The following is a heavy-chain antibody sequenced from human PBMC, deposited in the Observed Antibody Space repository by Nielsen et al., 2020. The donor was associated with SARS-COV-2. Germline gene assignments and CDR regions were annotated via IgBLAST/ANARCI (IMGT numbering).Heavy chain of an antibody. D-gene: IGHD5-12*01. CDR3: AKDGGGIYTL. Sequence: GESLKISCAASGFTFSSYAMSWVRQAPGKGLEWVSVIYSGGSSTYYADSVKGRFTISRDNSKNTLYLQMNSLRAEDTAVYYCAKDGGGIYTLWGQGTLVTVSS. CDR2: IYSGGSST. V-gene: IGHV3-23*03. J-gene: IGHJ4*02. CDR1: GFTFSSYA.